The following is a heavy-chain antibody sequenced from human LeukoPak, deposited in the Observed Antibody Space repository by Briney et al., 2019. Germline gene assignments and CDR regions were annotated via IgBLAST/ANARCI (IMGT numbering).Heavy chain of an antibody. Sequence: SETLSLTCTVSGGSISSYYWSWIRQPPGKGLEWIGYIYYSGSTNYNPSLKSRVTISVDTSKNQFSLKLSSVTAADTAVYYCAREIRYCSSTSCYPERNWFDPWGQGTLVTVSS. J-gene: IGHJ5*02. CDR1: GGSISSYY. CDR2: IYYSGST. CDR3: AREIRYCSSTSCYPERNWFDP. V-gene: IGHV4-59*01. D-gene: IGHD2-2*01.